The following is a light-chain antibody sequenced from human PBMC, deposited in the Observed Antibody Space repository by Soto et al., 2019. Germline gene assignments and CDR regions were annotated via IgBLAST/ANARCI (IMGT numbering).Light chain of an antibody. CDR2: DVS. CDR3: QHTTDFT. J-gene: IGKJ2*01. CDR1: SSSKW. V-gene: IGKV1-5*01. Sequence: DIQMTQSPSTLAASVGDTVTMTCRSSSKWLAWYQKKPGKAPKLLIYDVSNLERGVPPRFSGSTSGAESTLTITGLQPDDLGTSYCQHTTDFTFGQGTKVEIK.